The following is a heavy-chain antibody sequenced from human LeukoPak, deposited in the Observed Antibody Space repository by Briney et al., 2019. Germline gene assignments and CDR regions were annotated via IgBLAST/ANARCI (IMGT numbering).Heavy chain of an antibody. D-gene: IGHD2/OR15-2a*01. J-gene: IGHJ2*01. CDR1: GGSITTSCYY. V-gene: IGHV4-39*01. CDR3: ARAFRARYFDL. CDR2: IYYSGST. Sequence: SETLSLTCTVSGGSITTSCYYWGWIRQPPGKGLEWIGIIYYSGSTYYNPSLKGRVTISVDTSKNQFSLKLSSVNAADTAVYYCARAFRARYFDLWGRGTLVTVSS.